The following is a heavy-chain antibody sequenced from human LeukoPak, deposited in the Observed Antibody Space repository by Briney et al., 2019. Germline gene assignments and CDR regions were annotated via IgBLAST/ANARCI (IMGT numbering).Heavy chain of an antibody. V-gene: IGHV1-69*05. CDR2: IIPIFGTA. J-gene: IGHJ4*02. CDR1: GGTFISYA. CDR3: ARSRTHRLYSGSGSYPGAFDY. D-gene: IGHD3-10*01. Sequence: SVKVSFKASGGTFISYAISWARQAPGQGLEWMGGIIPIFGTANYAQKLQGRVTMTTDTSTSTVYMELRSLRSDDTAVYYCARSRTHRLYSGSGSYPGAFDYWGQGTLVTVSS.